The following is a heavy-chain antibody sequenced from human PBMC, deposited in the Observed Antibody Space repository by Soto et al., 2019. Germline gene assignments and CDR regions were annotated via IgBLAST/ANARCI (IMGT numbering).Heavy chain of an antibody. CDR3: AKVSIVGASRGYFDD. CDR1: GFPFSSYG. V-gene: IGHV3-30*18. CDR2: ISYDGTEK. Sequence: QVQLVESGGGVVQPVTSLRLSCAASGFPFSSYGMHWVRQAPGKGLEWVAVISYDGTEKYYADSVKGRFTISRDNSENTLYLQMNSLRAEDTALYYCAKVSIVGASRGYFDDWGQGTLVTVSS. D-gene: IGHD1-26*01. J-gene: IGHJ4*02.